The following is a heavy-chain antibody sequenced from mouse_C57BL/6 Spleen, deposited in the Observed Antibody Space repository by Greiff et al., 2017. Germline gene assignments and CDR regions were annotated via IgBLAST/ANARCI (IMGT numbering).Heavy chain of an antibody. D-gene: IGHD2-3*01. J-gene: IGHJ2*01. CDR3: AGIYDGYYGFDY. CDR2: ISSGSSTI. CDR1: GFTFSDYG. V-gene: IGHV5-17*01. Sequence: EVKLMESGGGLVKPGGSLKLSCAASGFTFSDYGMHWVRQAPEKGLEWVAYISSGSSTIYYADTVTGRFTISRDNAKRTLFLQMTSLRSEDTAMYYCAGIYDGYYGFDYWGQGTTLTVSS.